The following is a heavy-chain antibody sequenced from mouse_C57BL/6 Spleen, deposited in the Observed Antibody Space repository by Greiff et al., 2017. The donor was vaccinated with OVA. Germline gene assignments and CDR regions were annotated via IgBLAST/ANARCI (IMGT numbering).Heavy chain of an antibody. CDR1: GFTFTDYY. V-gene: IGHV7-3*01. D-gene: IGHD1-1*01. CDR2: IRNKANGYTT. CDR3: ARCDYYYGSSSYAMDY. J-gene: IGHJ4*01. Sequence: EVMLVESGGGLVQPGGSLSLSCAASGFTFTDYYMSWVRQPPGKALEWLGFIRNKANGYTTEYSASVKGRFTISRDNSQSILYLQMNALRAEDSATYDCARCDYYYGSSSYAMDYWGQGTSVTVSS.